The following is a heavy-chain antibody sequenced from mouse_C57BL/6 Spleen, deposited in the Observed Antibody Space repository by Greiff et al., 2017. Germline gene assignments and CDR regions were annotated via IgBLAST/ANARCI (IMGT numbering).Heavy chain of an antibody. CDR3: ARRGYDGYSYAMDY. Sequence: EVQLKESGPELVKPGASVKIPCKASGYTFTDYNMDWVKQSHGKSLEWIGDINPNNGGTIYNQKFKGKATLTVDKSSSTAYMELRSLTSEDTAVYYCARRGYDGYSYAMDYWGQGTSVTVSS. CDR1: GYTFTDYN. V-gene: IGHV1-18*01. CDR2: INPNNGGT. J-gene: IGHJ4*01. D-gene: IGHD2-3*01.